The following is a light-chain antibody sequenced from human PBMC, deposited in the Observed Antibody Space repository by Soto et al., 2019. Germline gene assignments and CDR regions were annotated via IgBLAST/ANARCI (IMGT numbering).Light chain of an antibody. V-gene: IGKV3-20*01. J-gene: IGKJ2*01. CDR2: GAS. CDR1: QSVSSSY. Sequence: EIVLTQSPGTLSLSPGERATLSCRASQSVSSSYLAWYQQKPGQAPRLLIYGASSRATGIPVRFSGSGSGTDFALTISRLEPEDLAVYYCHQYGTLYTFGQGTKLEFK. CDR3: HQYGTLYT.